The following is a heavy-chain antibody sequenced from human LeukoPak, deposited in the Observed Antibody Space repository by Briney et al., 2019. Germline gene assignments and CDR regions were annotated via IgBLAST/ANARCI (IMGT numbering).Heavy chain of an antibody. CDR2: ISSSGTTI. D-gene: IGHD3-22*01. J-gene: IGHJ4*02. V-gene: IGHV3-48*03. CDR1: GFTFSSYE. CDR3: ARASYHTSGYVFDY. Sequence: GGSLRLSCAAFGFTFSSYEMNWVRQAPGKGLEWVSYISSSGTTIYYADSLKGRFTISRDNAKNSLYLQMNSLRSEDTAVYYCARASYHTSGYVFDYWGQGTLVTVSS.